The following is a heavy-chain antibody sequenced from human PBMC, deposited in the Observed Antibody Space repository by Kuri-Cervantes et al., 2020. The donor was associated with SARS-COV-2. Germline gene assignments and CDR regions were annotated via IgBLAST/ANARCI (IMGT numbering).Heavy chain of an antibody. J-gene: IGHJ3*02. Sequence: GGPRRSPGAAPGFTFSTYGMHWVRQAPGKGLEGFAYSVHTASIIYYADSVKGRFAISRDNAENTLDRQVSSLRDEDTAVYYCVRDLAVAGTRCAFDIWGQGTRVT. CDR3: VRDLAVAGTRCAFDI. V-gene: IGHV3-48*02. D-gene: IGHD6-19*01. CDR2: SVHTASII. CDR1: GFTFSTYG.